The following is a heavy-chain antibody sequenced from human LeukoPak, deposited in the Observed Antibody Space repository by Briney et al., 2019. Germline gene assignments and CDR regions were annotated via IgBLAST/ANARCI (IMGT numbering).Heavy chain of an antibody. CDR3: AKDNRDYYIDY. V-gene: IGHV3-30*02. Sequence: GGSLRLSCAASGFTFNNFGMHWVRQAPGKGLEWVTFIQYNGNNKYYADSVKGRFTISRDNSKNTLYLQMNSLRAEDTAVYYCAKDNRDYYIDYWGQGTLVTVSS. D-gene: IGHD3-10*01. CDR1: GFTFNNFG. J-gene: IGHJ4*02. CDR2: IQYNGNNK.